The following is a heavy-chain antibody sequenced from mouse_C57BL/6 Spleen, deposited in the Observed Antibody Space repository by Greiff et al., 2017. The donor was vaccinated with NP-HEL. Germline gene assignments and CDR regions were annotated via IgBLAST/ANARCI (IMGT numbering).Heavy chain of an antibody. CDR3: ARAETSWFAY. J-gene: IGHJ3*01. CDR1: GYTFTDYY. V-gene: IGHV1-76*01. CDR2: IYPGSGNT. Sequence: VQLQQSGAELVRPGASVKLSCKASGYTFTDYYINWVKQRPGQGLEWIARIYPGSGNTYYNEKFKGKATLTAEKSSSTAYMQLSSLTSEDSAVYFCARAETSWFAYWGQGTLVTVSA.